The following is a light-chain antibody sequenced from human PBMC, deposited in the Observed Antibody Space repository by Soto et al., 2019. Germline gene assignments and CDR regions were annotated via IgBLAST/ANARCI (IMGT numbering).Light chain of an antibody. V-gene: IGKV3-11*01. CDR3: QQYNQWPIT. CDR2: DAS. J-gene: IGKJ5*01. Sequence: EFVLTQSPGTLSLSPGERATLSCRASQSVSSYLAWYQQKPGQAPRLLIYDASNRATGIPARFSGSGSGTDFTLTISSLQSEDFAVFYCQQYNQWPITFGQGTRLEIK. CDR1: QSVSSY.